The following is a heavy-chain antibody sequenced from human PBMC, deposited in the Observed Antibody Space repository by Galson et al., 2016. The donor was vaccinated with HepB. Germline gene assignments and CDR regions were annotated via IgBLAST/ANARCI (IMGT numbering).Heavy chain of an antibody. D-gene: IGHD6-19*01. CDR1: GASTSGYY. J-gene: IGHJ6*02. CDR3: ARDDSGGWYGFHYGMDV. V-gene: IGHV4-59*01. Sequence: SETLSLTCTVSGASTSGYYLSWIRQLPGKGLEWIGYIYYSGRTNYNPSLKSRVTISVDTSKNQFSLKLSSVTAADTAVYYCARDDSGGWYGFHYGMDVWGQGTTVTVSS. CDR2: IYYSGRT.